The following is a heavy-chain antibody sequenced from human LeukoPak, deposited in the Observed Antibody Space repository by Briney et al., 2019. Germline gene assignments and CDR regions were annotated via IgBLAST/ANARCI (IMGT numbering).Heavy chain of an antibody. J-gene: IGHJ6*03. Sequence: PSETLSLTCTVSGGSISSYYWSWIRQPPGKGLEWIGYIYYSGSTNYNPSLKSRVTISVDTSKNQFSLKLSSVTAADTAVYYCARERPTAMAPLDYYYYYMDVWGKGTTVTVSS. D-gene: IGHD5-18*01. CDR2: IYYSGST. CDR1: GGSISSYY. V-gene: IGHV4-59*01. CDR3: ARERPTAMAPLDYYYYYMDV.